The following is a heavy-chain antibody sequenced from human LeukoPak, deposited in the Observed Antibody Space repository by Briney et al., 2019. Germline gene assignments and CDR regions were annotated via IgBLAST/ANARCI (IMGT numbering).Heavy chain of an antibody. CDR3: ARHYYDSSKGGDFDY. CDR1: GGSISSSSYS. D-gene: IGHD3-22*01. Sequence: SETLSLTCTVSGGSISSSSYSWGWIRQPPGKGLEWIGSIYYSGSTYYNPSLKSRVTISVDTSKNQFSLKLSSVTAADTAVYYCARHYYDSSKGGDFDYWGQGTLVTVSS. CDR2: IYYSGST. J-gene: IGHJ4*02. V-gene: IGHV4-39*01.